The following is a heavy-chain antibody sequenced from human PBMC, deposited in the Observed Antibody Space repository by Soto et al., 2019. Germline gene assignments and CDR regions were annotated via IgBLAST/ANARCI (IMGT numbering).Heavy chain of an antibody. D-gene: IGHD6-13*01. CDR1: GFTFSSYG. J-gene: IGHJ4*02. V-gene: IGHV3-33*01. CDR2: IWYDGSNK. Sequence: GGSLRLSCAASGFTFSSYGMHWVRQAPGKGLEWVAVIWYDGSNKYYVDSVKGRFTISRDNSKNTLYLQMNSLRAEDTAVYYCARIAAAGKVGNNPKAYYFDYWGQGTLVTVSS. CDR3: ARIAAAGKVGNNPKAYYFDY.